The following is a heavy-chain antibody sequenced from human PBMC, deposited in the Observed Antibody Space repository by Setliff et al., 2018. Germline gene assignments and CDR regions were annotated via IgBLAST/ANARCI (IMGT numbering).Heavy chain of an antibody. J-gene: IGHJ4*02. CDR3: ARFLYCTSTNCPVTFDH. Sequence: SETLSLTCTVSGGSISSGDYYWSWIRQPPGKGLEWIAYIYYIGSTYYNPSLKSRVTIAVDTSKNQFSLNLTSVTAADTAVYYCARFLYCTSTNCPVTFDHWGRGTLVTVSS. D-gene: IGHD2-2*01. CDR2: IYYIGST. V-gene: IGHV4-30-4*08. CDR1: GGSISSGDYY.